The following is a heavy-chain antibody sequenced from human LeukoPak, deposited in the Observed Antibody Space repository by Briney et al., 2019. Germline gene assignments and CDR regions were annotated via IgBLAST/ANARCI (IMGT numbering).Heavy chain of an antibody. CDR3: AKDPSGLGELSFFDY. Sequence: GGSLRLSCAVSGFTFRSYTMNWVRQAPGKGLEGVSSISGSNTYIEYADSVKGRFTISRDNSKNTLYLQMNSLRAEDTAVYYCAKDPSGLGELSFFDYWGQGTLVTVSS. V-gene: IGHV3-21*01. CDR1: GFTFRSYT. J-gene: IGHJ4*02. D-gene: IGHD3-16*02. CDR2: ISGSNTYI.